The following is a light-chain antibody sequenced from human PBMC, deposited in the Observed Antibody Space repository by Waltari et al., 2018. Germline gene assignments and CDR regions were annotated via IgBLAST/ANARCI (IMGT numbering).Light chain of an antibody. CDR2: DVT. CDR1: SNDIGAYHY. Sequence: QSALTQPASVSGSPGQSITMSCTGTSNDIGAYHYVSWYQQVSGRAPKLIIYDVTLRPSGVSVRFSGSKSGATASLTLSGLQPEDEAVYYCSSYSGGRSVVFGGGTTLTVL. CDR3: SSYSGGRSVV. V-gene: IGLV2-14*03. J-gene: IGLJ2*01.